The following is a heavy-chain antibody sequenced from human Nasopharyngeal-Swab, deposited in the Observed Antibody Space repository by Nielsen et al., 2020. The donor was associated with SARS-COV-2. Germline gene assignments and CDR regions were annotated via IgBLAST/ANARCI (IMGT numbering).Heavy chain of an antibody. J-gene: IGHJ3*02. V-gene: IGHV3-74*01. CDR1: GFILSNYW. CDR3: TRVDVHDSFDM. Sequence: GGSLRLSCAASGFILSNYWIHWVRQTPGKGLLWVSRINTDASRTSYADSVKGRFTISRDNAKNTVYLQMNSLRGEDTAVYYCTRVDVHDSFDMWGQGTMVTVSS. CDR2: INTDASRT. D-gene: IGHD3-16*01.